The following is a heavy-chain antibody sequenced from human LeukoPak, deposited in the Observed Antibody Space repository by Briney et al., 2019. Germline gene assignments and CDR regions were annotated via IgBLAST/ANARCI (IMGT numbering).Heavy chain of an antibody. CDR3: ARCPSMVRGVIIPDAFDI. Sequence: SETLSLTCAVYGGSFSGYYWSWIRQPPGKGLEWIGEINHSGSTNYNPSLKSRVTISVDTSKNQFSLKLSSVTAADTAVYYCARCPSMVRGVIIPDAFDIWGQGTMVAVSS. J-gene: IGHJ3*02. CDR1: GGSFSGYY. D-gene: IGHD3-10*01. V-gene: IGHV4-34*01. CDR2: INHSGST.